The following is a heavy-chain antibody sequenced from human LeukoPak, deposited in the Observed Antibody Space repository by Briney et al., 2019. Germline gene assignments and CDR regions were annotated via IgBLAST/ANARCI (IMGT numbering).Heavy chain of an antibody. CDR3: AKRSAESSGYFDY. CDR1: GFMFSSYW. Sequence: GGSLRLSCAASGFMFSSYWMTWVRQAPGKGLEWVSAITGSGAFTDYADSVKGRFTISRDNSKSTLYLQMNSLRAEDTAVYYCAKRSAESSGYFDYWGQGTLVTVSS. CDR2: ITGSGAFT. J-gene: IGHJ4*02. V-gene: IGHV3-23*01. D-gene: IGHD6-19*01.